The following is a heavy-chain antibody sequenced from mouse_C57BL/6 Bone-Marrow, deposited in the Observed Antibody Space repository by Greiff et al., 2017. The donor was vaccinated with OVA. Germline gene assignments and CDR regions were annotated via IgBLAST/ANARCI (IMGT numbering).Heavy chain of an antibody. CDR3: ARYSNYDAMDD. V-gene: IGHV1-4*01. CDR1: GYTFTSYT. CDR2: INPSSGYT. D-gene: IGHD2-5*01. Sequence: VKLMESGAELARPGASVKMSCKASGYTFTSYTMHWVKQRPGQGLEWIGYINPSSGYTKYNQKFKDKATLTADKSSSTAYMQLSSLTSEDSAVYYCARYSNYDAMDDWGQGTSVTVSS. J-gene: IGHJ4*01.